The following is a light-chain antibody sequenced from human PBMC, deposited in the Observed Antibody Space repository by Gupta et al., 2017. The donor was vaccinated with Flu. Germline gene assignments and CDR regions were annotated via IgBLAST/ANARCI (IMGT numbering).Light chain of an antibody. J-gene: IGLJ3*02. V-gene: IGLV1-44*01. CDR2: RNN. Sequence: SVLPQPPSPSATPGPRLTLSCSGSSSNIGSNTVNWYQQLPGTAPKLLIYRNNQRPSGVPDRFSGSKSGTSASLAISGLQSEDEADYDCAAWDDSLNGRVFGGGNKLTVL. CDR1: SSNIGSNT. CDR3: AAWDDSLNGRV.